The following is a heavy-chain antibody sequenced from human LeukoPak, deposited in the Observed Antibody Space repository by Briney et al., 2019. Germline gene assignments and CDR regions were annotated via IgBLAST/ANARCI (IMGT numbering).Heavy chain of an antibody. CDR2: IYYSGIT. J-gene: IGHJ4*02. D-gene: IGHD6-19*01. V-gene: IGHV4-59*01. Sequence: PSETLSLTCTVSGGSISSYYWSWVRQPPGKAREWIGYIYYSGITNYNPSLKSRVTISLDTSRNQFSLKLSSVTAADTAVYYCARVGEQWLLRYYFDCWGQGALVAVSS. CDR3: ARVGEQWLLRYYFDC. CDR1: GGSISSYY.